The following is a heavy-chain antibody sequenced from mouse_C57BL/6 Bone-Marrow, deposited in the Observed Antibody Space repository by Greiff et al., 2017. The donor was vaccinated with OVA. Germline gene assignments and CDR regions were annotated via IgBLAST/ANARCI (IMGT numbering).Heavy chain of an antibody. J-gene: IGHJ2*01. CDR3: ARDYYGSSLTFDY. D-gene: IGHD1-1*01. CDR1: GFTFSSYA. V-gene: IGHV5-4*01. Sequence: SGGGLVKPGGSLKLSCAASGFTFSSYAMSWVRQTPEKRLEWVATISDGGSYTYYPDNVKGRFTISRDNAKNNLYLQMSHLKSEDTAMYYCARDYYGSSLTFDYWGQGTTLTVSS. CDR2: ISDGGSYT.